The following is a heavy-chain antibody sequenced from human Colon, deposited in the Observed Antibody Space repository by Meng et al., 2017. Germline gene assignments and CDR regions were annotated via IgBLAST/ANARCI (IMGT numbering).Heavy chain of an antibody. CDR3: ARNYGP. CDR1: CGSVSSGSYY. J-gene: IGHJ5*02. D-gene: IGHD4-17*01. Sequence: QVQLQESGPGLVRPSATLSLTCTVSCGSVSSGSYYWSWIRQHPGKGXEWIGYIYYSGSTNYNPSLKSRVTISVDTSKNQFSLKLSSVTAADTAVYYCARNYGPWGQGTLVTVSS. CDR2: IYYSGST. V-gene: IGHV4-61*01.